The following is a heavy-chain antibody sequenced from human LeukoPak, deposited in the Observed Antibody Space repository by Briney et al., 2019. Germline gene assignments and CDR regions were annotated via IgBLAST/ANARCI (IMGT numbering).Heavy chain of an antibody. J-gene: IGHJ3*02. D-gene: IGHD3-10*01. Sequence: GGSLRLSCAASGFTFSSYSMNWVRQAPGKGLEWVSYISSSSSTIYYAGSVKGRFTISRDNAKNSLYLQMNSLRAEDTAVYYCAREGLWFGESRAFDIWGQGTMVTVSS. CDR1: GFTFSSYS. CDR3: AREGLWFGESRAFDI. CDR2: ISSSSSTI. V-gene: IGHV3-48*04.